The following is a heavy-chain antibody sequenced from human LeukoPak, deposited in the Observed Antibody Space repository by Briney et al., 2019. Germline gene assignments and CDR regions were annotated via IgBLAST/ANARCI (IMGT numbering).Heavy chain of an antibody. V-gene: IGHV4-61*02. CDR3: TRDPAYYGSGD. J-gene: IGHJ4*02. CDR1: GGSISGSSYY. D-gene: IGHD3-10*01. Sequence: SETLSLTCTVSGGSISGSSYYWGWIRQPAGKGLEWIGRIYTSESTDYNPSLKSRVTMSIDTSKNQFSLKLSSVTAADTAVYYCTRDPAYYGSGDWGQGTLVTVSS. CDR2: IYTSEST.